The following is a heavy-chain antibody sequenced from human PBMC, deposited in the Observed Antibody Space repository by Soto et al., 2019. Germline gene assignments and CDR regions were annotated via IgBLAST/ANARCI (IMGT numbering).Heavy chain of an antibody. Sequence: SETLSLTCPVYGGSFSGYYWSWIRQPPGKGLEWIGEINHSGSTNYNPSLKSRVTISVDTSKNQFSLKLSSVTAADTAVYYCARGAMTTVDYWGQGTLVTVSS. CDR2: INHSGST. CDR3: ARGAMTTVDY. V-gene: IGHV4-34*01. CDR1: GGSFSGYY. D-gene: IGHD4-4*01. J-gene: IGHJ4*02.